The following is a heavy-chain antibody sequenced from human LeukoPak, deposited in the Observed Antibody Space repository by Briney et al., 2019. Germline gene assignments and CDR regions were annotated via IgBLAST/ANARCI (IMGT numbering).Heavy chain of an antibody. J-gene: IGHJ4*02. Sequence: GGSLRLSCAASGFTVSSNYMSWVRQAPGKGLEWVSVIYSGGSTYYADSVKGRFTISRDNSKNTLYLQMNSLRAEDTAVYYCAREAQYSGSFVFGYWGQGTLVTVSS. CDR1: GFTVSSNY. V-gene: IGHV3-53*01. CDR3: AREAQYSGSFVFGY. CDR2: IYSGGST. D-gene: IGHD1-26*01.